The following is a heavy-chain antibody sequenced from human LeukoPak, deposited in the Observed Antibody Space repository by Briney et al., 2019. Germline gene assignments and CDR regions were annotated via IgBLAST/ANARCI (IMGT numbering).Heavy chain of an antibody. CDR3: ARDLSRGHYYDSSGYLK. J-gene: IGHJ4*02. D-gene: IGHD3-22*01. CDR1: GYSISSGYY. V-gene: IGHV4-38-2*02. CDR2: MYHSGST. Sequence: SETLSLTCTVSGYSISSGYYWGWIRQPPGKGLEWIGSMYHSGSTYYNPSLKSRVTISVDTSKNQFSLKLSSVTAADTAVYYCARDLSRGHYYDSSGYLKWGQGTLVTVSS.